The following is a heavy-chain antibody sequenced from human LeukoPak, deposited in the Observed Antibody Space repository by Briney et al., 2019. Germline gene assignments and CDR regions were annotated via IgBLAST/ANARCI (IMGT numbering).Heavy chain of an antibody. CDR3: ARVDYSYVPFDY. CDR2: INSDGSST. J-gene: IGHJ4*02. D-gene: IGHD5-18*01. Sequence: GGSLRLSCAASGFTFSSYWMHWVRQTPGKGLVWVSRINSDGSSTSYADSVKGRLTISRDNAKNTLYLQMNSLRAEDTAVYCCARVDYSYVPFDYWGQGTLVTVSS. CDR1: GFTFSSYW. V-gene: IGHV3-74*01.